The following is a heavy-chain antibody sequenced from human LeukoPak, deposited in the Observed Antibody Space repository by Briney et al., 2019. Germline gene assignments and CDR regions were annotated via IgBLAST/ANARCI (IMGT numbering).Heavy chain of an antibody. CDR2: INTDGSSQ. D-gene: IGHD3-16*01. J-gene: IGHJ4*02. Sequence: GVSLRLSCTVSGFTFSANWMSWVRQTPGKGLEWVANINTDGSSQYYVDSVKGRFTISRDNAENSLYLQMNSLRAGDTAVYYCARDPADRAWGAFDYWGQGALVTVSS. V-gene: IGHV3-7*01. CDR3: ARDPADRAWGAFDY. CDR1: GFTFSANW.